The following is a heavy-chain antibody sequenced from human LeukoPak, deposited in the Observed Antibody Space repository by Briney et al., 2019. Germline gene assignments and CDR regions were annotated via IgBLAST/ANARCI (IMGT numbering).Heavy chain of an antibody. CDR2: IYPNNGGT. CDR3: ARGFRTGDMTTFAH. D-gene: IGHD2-15*01. Sequence: GASVTVSFTSSAYTFTVYYIHWVRQAPGQGHGGMGWIYPNNGGTDYAQKFQGRVTMTRDTAISTAYMEVSRVRSDDTAVYYCARGFRTGDMTTFAHWGQGTLVTVSS. CDR1: AYTFTVYY. J-gene: IGHJ4*02. V-gene: IGHV1-2*02.